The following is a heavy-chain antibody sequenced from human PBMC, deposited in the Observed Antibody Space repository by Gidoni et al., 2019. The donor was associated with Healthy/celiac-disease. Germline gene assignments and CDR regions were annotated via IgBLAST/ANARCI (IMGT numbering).Heavy chain of an antibody. D-gene: IGHD3-22*01. CDR3: AKDYYYDSSGYLGYFDY. CDR1: GFTFSSYG. J-gene: IGHJ4*02. Sequence: QVQLVESGGGVVQPGRSLRLSCAASGFTFSSYGMHWVRQAPGKGLEWVAVISYDGSNKYYADSVKGRFTISRDNSKNTLYLQMNSLRAEDTAVYYCAKDYYYDSSGYLGYFDYWGQGTLVTVSS. CDR2: ISYDGSNK. V-gene: IGHV3-30*18.